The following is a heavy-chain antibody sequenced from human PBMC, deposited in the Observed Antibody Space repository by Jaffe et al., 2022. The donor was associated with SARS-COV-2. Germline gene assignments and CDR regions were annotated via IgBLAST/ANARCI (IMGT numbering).Heavy chain of an antibody. Sequence: QITLKESGPTLVKPTQTLTLTCTFSGFSLSTSGVGVGWIRQPPGKALEWLALIYWDDDKRYSPSLKSRLTITKDTSKNQVVLTMTNMDPVDTATYYCAHTEVAAAGTCFQHWGQGTLVTVSS. V-gene: IGHV2-5*02. CDR1: GFSLSTSGVG. J-gene: IGHJ1*01. CDR2: IYWDDDK. D-gene: IGHD6-13*01. CDR3: AHTEVAAAGTCFQH.